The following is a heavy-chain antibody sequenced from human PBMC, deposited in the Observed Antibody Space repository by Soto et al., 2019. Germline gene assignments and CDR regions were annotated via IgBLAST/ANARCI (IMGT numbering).Heavy chain of an antibody. CDR2: ISYTGAT. D-gene: IGHD2-15*01. V-gene: IGHV4-31*03. CDR3: ARGGPVSVSPAWQLLGYFDY. Sequence: QVHLQESGPGQVRPSQTLSLSCSVSGGSIRRGAYFWTWIRQLPGKGLEWIANISYTGATYYNPSLQSRVTILADTSKNQFSLKLISVTSADTAVYYCARGGPVSVSPAWQLLGYFDYWGQGTLGTVSS. J-gene: IGHJ4*02. CDR1: GGSIRRGAYF.